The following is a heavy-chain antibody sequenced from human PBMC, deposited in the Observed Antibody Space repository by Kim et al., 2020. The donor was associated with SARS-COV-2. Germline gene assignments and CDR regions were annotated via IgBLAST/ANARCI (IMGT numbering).Heavy chain of an antibody. Sequence: SVKVSCKASGYTFTYRYLHWVRQAPGQALEWMGWITPFNGNTNYAQKFQDRVTITRDRSMSTAYMELSSLRSEDTAMYYCASSAVVAATGYFDYWGQGTLVTVSS. V-gene: IGHV1-45*02. J-gene: IGHJ4*02. CDR1: GYTFTYRY. CDR2: ITPFNGNT. D-gene: IGHD2-15*01. CDR3: ASSAVVAATGYFDY.